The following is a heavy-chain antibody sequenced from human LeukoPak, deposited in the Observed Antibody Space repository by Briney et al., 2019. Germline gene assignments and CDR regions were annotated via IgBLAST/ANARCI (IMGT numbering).Heavy chain of an antibody. D-gene: IGHD3-10*01. CDR1: GGSFSGYY. CDR3: ARSRGSGSYYKFPYYFDY. CDR2: INHSGST. J-gene: IGHJ4*02. Sequence: SETLSLTCAVYGGSFSGYYWSWIRQPPGKGLEWIGEINHSGSTNYNPSLKSRVTISVDTSKDQFSLKLGSVTAADTAVYYCARSRGSGSYYKFPYYFDYWGQGTLVTVSS. V-gene: IGHV4-34*01.